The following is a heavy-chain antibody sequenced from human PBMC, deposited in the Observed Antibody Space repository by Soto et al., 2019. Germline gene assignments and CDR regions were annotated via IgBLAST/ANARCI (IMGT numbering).Heavy chain of an antibody. D-gene: IGHD6-13*01. CDR1: GFTFSSYE. Sequence: GGSLRLSCAASGFTFSSYEVNWVRQAPGKGLEWVSYISSSGSTIYYADSVKGRFTISRDNAKNSLYLQMNSLRAEDTAVYYCASLSYSSSWYRWFDSWGQGTLVTVSS. J-gene: IGHJ5*01. CDR3: ASLSYSSSWYRWFDS. CDR2: ISSSGSTI. V-gene: IGHV3-48*03.